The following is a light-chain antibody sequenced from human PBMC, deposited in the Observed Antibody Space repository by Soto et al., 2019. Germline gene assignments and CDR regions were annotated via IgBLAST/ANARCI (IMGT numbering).Light chain of an antibody. CDR3: VTWDSSLSIGV. Sequence: QSVLTQPPSVSAAPGQKVTISCSGSYSNIGDNYVSWYQQFPGTAPKVLIYDNYKRPSGTPDRYSGSKAGTSATLDITGLQTGGEANYYCVTWDSSLSIGVFGGGTQLTVL. J-gene: IGLJ2*01. CDR1: YSNIGDNY. V-gene: IGLV1-51*01. CDR2: DNY.